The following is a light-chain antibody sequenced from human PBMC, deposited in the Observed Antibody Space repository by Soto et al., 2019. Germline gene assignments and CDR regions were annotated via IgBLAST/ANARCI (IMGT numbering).Light chain of an antibody. CDR2: AAS. Sequence: AIQMTQSPSSLSASVGDRVTITCRASQAIRNDLGWYQQKPGKAPKLLIYAASSLQSGVPSRFSSSGSGTDFTLTISSLQPEDFATYYCLQDYNYPYTFGQGTKLEIK. CDR1: QAIRND. V-gene: IGKV1-6*01. CDR3: LQDYNYPYT. J-gene: IGKJ2*01.